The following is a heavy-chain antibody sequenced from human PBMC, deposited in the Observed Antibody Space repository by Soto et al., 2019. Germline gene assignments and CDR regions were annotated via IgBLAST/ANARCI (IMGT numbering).Heavy chain of an antibody. CDR1: GMTVSGKKY. Sequence: HPGGSLRLSCAVVGMTVSGKKYVAWVRQAPGKGLEWVSGVYDAGGKYYADSVKGRFTTSRDSSKTIVYLEMNDLGPEDTAIYYCATWLQREHAYDVWGQGTTVTVSS. CDR3: ATWLQREHAYDV. CDR2: VYDAGGK. V-gene: IGHV3-53*01. D-gene: IGHD1-1*01. J-gene: IGHJ3*01.